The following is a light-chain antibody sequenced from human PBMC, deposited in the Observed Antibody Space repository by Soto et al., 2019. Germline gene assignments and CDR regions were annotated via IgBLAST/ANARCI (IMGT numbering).Light chain of an antibody. CDR2: GAS. V-gene: IGKV3-20*01. Sequence: EVVLTQSPATLSLSPGERATLSCRANQSVSANYLAWCQQKPGQAPRLLIYGASSRATGIPDRFSGSGSGTDFTLTISRLEPEDFAVFYCHQYGSSPFTFGPGTKVDIK. J-gene: IGKJ3*01. CDR1: QSVSANY. CDR3: HQYGSSPFT.